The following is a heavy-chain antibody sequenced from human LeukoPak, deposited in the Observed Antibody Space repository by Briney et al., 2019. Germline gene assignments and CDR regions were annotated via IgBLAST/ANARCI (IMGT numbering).Heavy chain of an antibody. CDR3: ARVPSYYDILTGYYYYYGMDV. CDR2: ISSSGSTI. J-gene: IGHJ6*02. V-gene: IGHV3-48*03. D-gene: IGHD3-9*01. CDR1: GFTFSSYE. Sequence: GGSLRLSCAASGFTFSSYEMNWVRQAPGKGLEWVSYISSSGSTIYYADSVKGRFTISRDNAKNSLYLQMNSLRAEDTAVYYCARVPSYYDILTGYYYYYGMDVWGQGTTVTVSS.